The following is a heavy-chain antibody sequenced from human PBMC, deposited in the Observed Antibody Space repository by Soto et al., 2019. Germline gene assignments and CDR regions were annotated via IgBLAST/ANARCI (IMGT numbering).Heavy chain of an antibody. CDR1: GGSISSYY. CDR3: ARDAMVRGVRGYMDV. J-gene: IGHJ6*02. Sequence: QVQLQESGPGLVKPSETLSLTCTVSGGSISSYYWSWIRQPAGKGLEWIGRIYTSGSTNYDPSLKSRVTMSVDTSKNQFSLKLSSVTAADTAVYYCARDAMVRGVRGYMDVWGQGTTVTVSS. V-gene: IGHV4-4*07. D-gene: IGHD3-10*01. CDR2: IYTSGST.